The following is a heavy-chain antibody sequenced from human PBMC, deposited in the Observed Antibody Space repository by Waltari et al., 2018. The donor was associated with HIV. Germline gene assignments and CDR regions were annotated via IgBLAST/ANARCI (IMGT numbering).Heavy chain of an antibody. D-gene: IGHD3-10*01. J-gene: IGHJ2*01. Sequence: QVQLVQSGAEVTKPGASVKVSCTASGYTFTSYGISWVGPPPGQGLEWMGWISAYNGNTNYAQKRQGRVTMTTDTSTSTAYMELRSLRSDDTAVYYCARDRGVFGPNWYFDLWGRGTLVTVSS. CDR1: GYTFTSYG. CDR2: ISAYNGNT. V-gene: IGHV1-18*01. CDR3: ARDRGVFGPNWYFDL.